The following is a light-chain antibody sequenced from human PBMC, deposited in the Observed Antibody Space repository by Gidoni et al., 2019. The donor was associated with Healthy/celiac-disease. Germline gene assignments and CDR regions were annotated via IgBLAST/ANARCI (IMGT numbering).Light chain of an antibody. CDR3: QQSYSTPQT. CDR1: QSISSY. CDR2: AAS. V-gene: IGKV1-39*01. J-gene: IGKJ1*01. Sequence: DIQMTQSPSSLSASVGDRVTITFRASQSISSYLNWYQQKPGKAPKLLIYAASCLQSGVPSRFSGSGSGTDFTLTISSLQPEDFATYYCQQSYSTPQTFGQGTKVEIK.